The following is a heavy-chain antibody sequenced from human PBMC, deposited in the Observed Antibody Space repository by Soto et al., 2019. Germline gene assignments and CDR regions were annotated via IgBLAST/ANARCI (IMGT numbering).Heavy chain of an antibody. J-gene: IGHJ6*02. D-gene: IGHD3-10*01. Sequence: ESLKISCEASGFTFNDYSMDWVRQAPEKGLEWVSSISSSGTYIYYADSVKGRFAISRDNANNVMYLQMDTLRAEDTAVYYCVRAGHVFDVHYYGMDLWGQGTTVTVS. CDR1: GFTFNDYS. CDR3: VRAGHVFDVHYYGMDL. CDR2: ISSSGTYI. V-gene: IGHV3-21*01.